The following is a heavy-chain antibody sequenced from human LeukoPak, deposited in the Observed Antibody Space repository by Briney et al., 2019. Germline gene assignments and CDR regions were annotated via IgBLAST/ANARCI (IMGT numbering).Heavy chain of an antibody. J-gene: IGHJ6*03. D-gene: IGHD2-15*01. CDR1: GGTFSSYA. CDR2: IIPIFGTA. CDR3: ARALGYCSGGSCSAYYYYMDV. Sequence: SVKVSCKASGGTFSSYAISWVRQAPGQGLEWMGGIIPIFGTANYAQKFQGRVTITADESTSTAYMELSSLRSEDTAVYYCARALGYCSGGSCSAYYYYMDVWGKGTTDTISS. V-gene: IGHV1-69*13.